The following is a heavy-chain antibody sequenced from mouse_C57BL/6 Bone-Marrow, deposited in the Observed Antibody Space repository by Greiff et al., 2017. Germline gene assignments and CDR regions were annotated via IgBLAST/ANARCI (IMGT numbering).Heavy chain of an antibody. CDR2: ILPGSGST. CDR1: GYTFTGYW. J-gene: IGHJ2*01. CDR3: ARFGILWLRPYYFDY. V-gene: IGHV1-9*01. Sequence: QVQLQQSGAELMKPGASVKLSCKATGYTFTGYWIEWVKQRPGHGLEWIGEILPGSGSTNYNEKFKGKATFTADTSSNTPYMQLGSLTTEDSAIYYCARFGILWLRPYYFDYWGQGTTLTVSA. D-gene: IGHD2-2*01.